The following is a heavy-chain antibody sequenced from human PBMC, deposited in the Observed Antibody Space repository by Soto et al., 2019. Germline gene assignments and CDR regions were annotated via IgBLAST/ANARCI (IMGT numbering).Heavy chain of an antibody. CDR2: IWHDGSNE. Sequence: QVQLVESGGGVVQPGRSLRLSCAASGFPFNNYAMHWVRQAPGKGLEWVAVIWHDGSNEHYADSVKGRFRIARDNSNNTLYLQMNSLGREDTALYYCARDDVSMVTTFLDYWGLGTLVTVSS. V-gene: IGHV3-33*01. CDR3: ARDDVSMVTTFLDY. D-gene: IGHD2-21*02. CDR1: GFPFNNYA. J-gene: IGHJ4*02.